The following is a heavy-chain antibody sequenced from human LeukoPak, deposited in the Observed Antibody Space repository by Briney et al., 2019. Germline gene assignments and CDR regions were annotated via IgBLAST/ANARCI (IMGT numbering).Heavy chain of an antibody. V-gene: IGHV1-8*01. CDR1: GYTFTSYD. J-gene: IGHJ5*02. CDR3: ARAPRYYDFWSGYARGYNWFDP. Sequence: ASVKVSCKASGYTFTSYDVNWVRQATGQGLEWMGWMNPNSGNTGYAQKFQGRVTMTRNTSISTAYMELSSLRSEDTAVYYCARAPRYYDFWSGYARGYNWFDPWGQGTLVTVSP. D-gene: IGHD3-3*01. CDR2: MNPNSGNT.